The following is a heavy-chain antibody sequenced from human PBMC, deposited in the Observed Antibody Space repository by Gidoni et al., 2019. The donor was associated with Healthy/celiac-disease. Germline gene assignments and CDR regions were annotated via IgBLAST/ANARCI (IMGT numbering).Heavy chain of an antibody. J-gene: IGHJ4*02. D-gene: IGHD6-19*01. V-gene: IGHV3-30-3*01. CDR1: GFTFSCYA. CDR3: ARPKYSSGWYGDLDY. Sequence: QVQLVESGGGVVQPGRSLRLSCAASGFTFSCYAMHWVRQAPGKGLEWVAVISYDGSNKYYADSVKGRFTISRDNSKNTLYLQMNSLRAEDTAVYYCARPKYSSGWYGDLDYWGQGTLVTVSS. CDR2: ISYDGSNK.